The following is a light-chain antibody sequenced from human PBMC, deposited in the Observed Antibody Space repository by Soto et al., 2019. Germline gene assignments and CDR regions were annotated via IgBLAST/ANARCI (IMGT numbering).Light chain of an antibody. CDR3: QQYGRSLS. Sequence: SVLTQSPDTLSLSPGERATLSCRASQRISSNYLAWYQQKPGQAPRLLIYGASTRATGIPDRFSGSGSRTDFSLTISSQQPDECAVYYCQQYGRSLSFGGGTRVEIK. V-gene: IGKV3-20*01. CDR2: GAS. J-gene: IGKJ4*01. CDR1: QRISSNY.